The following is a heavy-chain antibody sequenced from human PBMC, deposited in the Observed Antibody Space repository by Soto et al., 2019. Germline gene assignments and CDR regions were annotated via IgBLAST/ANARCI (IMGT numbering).Heavy chain of an antibody. V-gene: IGHV4-34*01. CDR1: GGSFSGYY. Sequence: QVQLQQWGAGLLKPSETLSLTCAVYGGSFSGYYWTWIRQPPGKGLEWIGEINHSGSTNYNPSLKSRVTLSVDTSKNQFSLKVSSVTAADTAVYYCARGRPPPGYCSCTSCYDGPPFDPWGQGTLVTVSS. CDR2: INHSGST. CDR3: ARGRPPPGYCSCTSCYDGPPFDP. J-gene: IGHJ5*02. D-gene: IGHD2-2*01.